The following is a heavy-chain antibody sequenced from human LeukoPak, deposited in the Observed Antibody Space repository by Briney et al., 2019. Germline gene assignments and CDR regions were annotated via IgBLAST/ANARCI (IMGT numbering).Heavy chain of an antibody. CDR3: ARDYNAGSGAVAGTQGHWFDP. CDR1: GYTFTSYD. D-gene: IGHD6-19*01. J-gene: IGHJ5*02. CDR2: ISAYNGNT. V-gene: IGHV1-18*01. Sequence: ASVKVSCKASGYTFTSYDISWVRQAPGQGLEWMGWISAYNGNTNYAQKLQGRVTMTTDTSTSTAYMELRSLRSDDTAVYYCARDYNAGSGAVAGTQGHWFDPWGQGTLVTVSS.